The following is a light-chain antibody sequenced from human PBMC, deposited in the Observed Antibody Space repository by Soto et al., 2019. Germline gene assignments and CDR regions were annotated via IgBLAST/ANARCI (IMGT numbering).Light chain of an antibody. CDR1: QSVLYTSNNKNY. CDR3: QQYYRSPWT. J-gene: IGKJ1*01. V-gene: IGKV4-1*01. Sequence: DFVMTQSPDSLAVSLGERATINCKSSQSVLYTSNNKNYLAWYQQKAGQPPKLLISWSSTRESGVPDRFSGSGSGTDYTLTIGSLQAADVAVYHCQQYYRSPWTFGQGTKVELK. CDR2: WSS.